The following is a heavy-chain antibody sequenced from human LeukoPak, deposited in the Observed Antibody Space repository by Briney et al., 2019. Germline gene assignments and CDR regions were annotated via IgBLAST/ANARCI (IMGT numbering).Heavy chain of an antibody. Sequence: GESLKISCQGSGYSYTSYWIGWVRPMPGKGLEWMGIIYPGDSDTRYSPSFQGQVTLSADKSSSTAYLQWSSLKASDSATYYCARLLRNIAAGVYYFDYWGQGTLVTVSS. CDR1: GYSYTSYW. V-gene: IGHV5-51*01. CDR2: IYPGDSDT. J-gene: IGHJ4*02. D-gene: IGHD6-13*01. CDR3: ARLLRNIAAGVYYFDY.